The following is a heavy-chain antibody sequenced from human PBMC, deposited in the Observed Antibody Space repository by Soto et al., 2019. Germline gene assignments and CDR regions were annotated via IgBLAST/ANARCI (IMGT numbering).Heavy chain of an antibody. J-gene: IGHJ6*03. CDR3: ARDRAYYDFWSGHEHYYYYYYMDV. Sequence: GGSLRLSCAASGFTFSDHYMDWVRQAPGKGLEWVGRTRNKANSYTTEYAASVKGRFTISRDDSKNSLYLQMNSLKTEDTAVYYCARDRAYYDFWSGHEHYYYYYYMDVWGKGTTVTVSS. D-gene: IGHD3-3*01. CDR1: GFTFSDHY. CDR2: TRNKANSYTT. V-gene: IGHV3-72*01.